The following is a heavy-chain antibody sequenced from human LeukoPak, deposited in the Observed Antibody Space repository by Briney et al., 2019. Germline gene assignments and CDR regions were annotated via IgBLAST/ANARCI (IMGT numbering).Heavy chain of an antibody. D-gene: IGHD3-10*01. Sequence: GGSRRLSCAASGFTFDDYAMHWVRQAPGKGLEWVSGISWNSGSIFYADSVKGRFTISRDNAKNSLYLQMNSLRAEDTASYYCAKDGNYGLYYYGSGYLDYWGQGTLVTVSS. CDR3: AKDGNYGLYYYGSGYLDY. CDR1: GFTFDDYA. J-gene: IGHJ4*02. CDR2: ISWNSGSI. V-gene: IGHV3-9*01.